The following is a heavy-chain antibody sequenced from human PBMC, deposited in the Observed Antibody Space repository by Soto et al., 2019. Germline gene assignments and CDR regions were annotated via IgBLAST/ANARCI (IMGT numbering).Heavy chain of an antibody. J-gene: IGHJ4*02. CDR2: INYSGNT. D-gene: IGHD5-12*01. V-gene: IGHV4-59*08. Sequence: PSETLSLTCTVSGGSSNRNYWNWIRQTPGKGLEWIGYINYSGNTNYNPSLKSRVTISIETSKNQFSLKLSSVTAADTAIYFCARIPTRGDVDYFEYWGQGTLVTVSA. CDR3: ARIPTRGDVDYFEY. CDR1: GGSSNRNY.